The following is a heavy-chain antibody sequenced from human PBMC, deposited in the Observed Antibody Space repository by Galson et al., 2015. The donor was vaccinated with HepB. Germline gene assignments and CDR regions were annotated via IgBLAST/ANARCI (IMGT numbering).Heavy chain of an antibody. CDR3: ARDIPASWSFDL. CDR1: GFPFSSYW. Sequence: SLRLSCAVSGFPFSSYWMSWVRQAPGKGLEWVASIKGDGIEKNYVDSVKGRFTISRDNAKDSLYLQMNSLRAEDTAVYFCARDIPASWSFDLWGRGPLVTVSS. J-gene: IGHJ2*01. V-gene: IGHV3-7*03. CDR2: IKGDGIEK.